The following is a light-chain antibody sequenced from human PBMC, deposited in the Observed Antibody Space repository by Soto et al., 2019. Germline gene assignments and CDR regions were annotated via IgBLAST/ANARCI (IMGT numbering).Light chain of an antibody. V-gene: IGLV2-14*03. CDR2: AVT. CDR1: SSDVGGYNY. J-gene: IGLJ2*01. Sequence: QSVLTQPASVSGSPGQSIAISCTGTSSDVGGYNYVSWYQQHPGKAPNLIIFAVTRRPSRVSDRFSGSKSGNTASLTISGLQDEDEADYYCPSYTTSSTVVFGGGTKLTVL. CDR3: PSYTTSSTVV.